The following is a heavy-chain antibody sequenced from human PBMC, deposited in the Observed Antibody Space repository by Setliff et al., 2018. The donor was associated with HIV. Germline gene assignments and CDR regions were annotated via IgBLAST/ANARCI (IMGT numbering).Heavy chain of an antibody. CDR2: IYHSGST. J-gene: IGHJ4*02. CDR1: GGSFSGYY. D-gene: IGHD3-10*01. CDR3: ARRGGRSAIISVRAFDS. V-gene: IGHV4-34*01. Sequence: SETLSLTCAVYGGSFSGYYWSWIRQPPGKGLEWIGEIYHSGSTNYNPSLKSRVTISVDPSKNHFSLKLSSVTATDTAVYFCARRGGRSAIISVRAFDSWGQGTLVTVSS.